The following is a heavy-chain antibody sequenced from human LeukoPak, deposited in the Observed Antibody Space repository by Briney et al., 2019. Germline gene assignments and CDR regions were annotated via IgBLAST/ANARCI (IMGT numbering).Heavy chain of an antibody. J-gene: IGHJ4*02. Sequence: SETLSLTCTVSGGSISSGDYYWSWIRQPPGKGLEWIGYIYYSGSTYYNPSLKSRVTISVDTSQNQFSLKLSSVTAADTAVYYCSRASGGYSYDYWGQGTLVTVSS. D-gene: IGHD3-22*01. CDR1: GGSISSGDYY. CDR3: SRASGGYSYDY. CDR2: IYYSGST. V-gene: IGHV4-30-4*01.